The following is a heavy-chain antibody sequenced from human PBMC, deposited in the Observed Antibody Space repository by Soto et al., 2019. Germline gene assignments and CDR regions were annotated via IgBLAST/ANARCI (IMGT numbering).Heavy chain of an antibody. J-gene: IGHJ3*02. V-gene: IGHV3-53*04. CDR3: ARDDGYCSGGSCYGAFDI. CDR1: GFTVSSNY. D-gene: IGHD2-15*01. Sequence: SGGSLRLSCAASGFTVSSNYMSWVRQAPGKGLEWVSVIYSGGSTYYADSVKGRFTISRHNSKNTLYLQMNSLRAEDTAVYYCARDDGYCSGGSCYGAFDIWGQGTMVTVSS. CDR2: IYSGGST.